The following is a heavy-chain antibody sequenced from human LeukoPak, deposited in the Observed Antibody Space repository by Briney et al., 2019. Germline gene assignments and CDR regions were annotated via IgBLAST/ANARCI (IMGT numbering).Heavy chain of an antibody. CDR3: ARDVRGDLAAAGAFDY. CDR1: GFTFGRYE. D-gene: IGHD6-13*01. Sequence: PGGSLRLSCGASGFTFGRYEMNWVRQAPGKGLEWLAYMSSRGDTIFYADSVKGRFIISRDNAKHSLYLQMSSLRAEDTAVYYCARDVRGDLAAAGAFDYWGQGTLVTVPS. V-gene: IGHV3-48*03. J-gene: IGHJ4*02. CDR2: MSSRGDTI.